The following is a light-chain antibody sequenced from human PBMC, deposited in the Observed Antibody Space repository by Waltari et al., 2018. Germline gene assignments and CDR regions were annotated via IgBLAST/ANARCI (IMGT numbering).Light chain of an antibody. V-gene: IGKV1-39*01. Sequence: DIQLTQSPSSLSASVGDRVTIPCRASESISSYLGWYQQKPGEAPKLLIYTASSLEGGVPSRFSGSGSGTEYTLTISNLQPEDFATYYCHQIYSTLGDTFGQGTKLEIK. J-gene: IGKJ2*01. CDR1: ESISSY. CDR3: HQIYSTLGDT. CDR2: TAS.